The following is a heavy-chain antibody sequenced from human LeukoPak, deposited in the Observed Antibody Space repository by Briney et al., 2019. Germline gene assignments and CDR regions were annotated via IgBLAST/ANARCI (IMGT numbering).Heavy chain of an antibody. CDR1: GFTFSSYA. CDR3: ARVTYYYDSSGYIFDY. D-gene: IGHD3-22*01. Sequence: PGGSLRLSCAASGFTFSSYAMHWVRQAPGKGLEWVAVISYDGSNKYYADSVKGRFTISRDNSKNTLYLQMNSLRAEDTAVYYCARVTYYYDSSGYIFDYWGQGTLVTVSS. V-gene: IGHV3-30*04. CDR2: ISYDGSNK. J-gene: IGHJ4*02.